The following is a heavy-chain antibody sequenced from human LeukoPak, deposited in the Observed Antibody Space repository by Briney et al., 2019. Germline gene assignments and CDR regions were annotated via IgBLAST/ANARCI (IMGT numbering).Heavy chain of an antibody. J-gene: IGHJ6*03. D-gene: IGHD4-17*01. CDR3: ARGDYGDYYYYMDV. Sequence: ASVKVSCKASGYTFTNYGISWVRQAPGQGLEWMGWISAYNGNTNYAQKLQGRDTMTTDTSTSTAYMELRSLRSDDTAVYYCARGDYGDYYYYMDVWGKGTTVTISS. CDR1: GYTFTNYG. CDR2: ISAYNGNT. V-gene: IGHV1-18*01.